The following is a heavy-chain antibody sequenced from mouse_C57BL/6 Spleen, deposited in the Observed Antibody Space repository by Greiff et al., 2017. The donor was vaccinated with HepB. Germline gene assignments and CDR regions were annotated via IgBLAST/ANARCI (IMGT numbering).Heavy chain of an antibody. CDR2: ISSGSSTI. Sequence: DVQLQESGGGLVKPGGSLKLSCAASGFTFSDYGMHWVRQAPEKGLEWVAYISSGSSTIYYADTVKGRFTISRDNAKNTLFLQMTSLRSEDTAMYYCARAANFAWFAYWGQGTLVTVSA. CDR3: ARAANFAWFAY. D-gene: IGHD4-1*01. CDR1: GFTFSDYG. J-gene: IGHJ3*01. V-gene: IGHV5-17*01.